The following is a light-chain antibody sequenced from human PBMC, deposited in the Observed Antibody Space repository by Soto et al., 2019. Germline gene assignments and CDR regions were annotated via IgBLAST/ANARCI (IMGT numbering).Light chain of an antibody. Sequence: EIVLTQSPGTLSLSPGERATLSCRASQSVSSSYLTCYHQKPVQAPRLLIYGVFSRSTGIPDRFSGSGSATDFTLTITRLEPEDFAVYYCQQYGRSGCTVGPGTKVDIK. J-gene: IGKJ3*01. CDR1: QSVSSSY. CDR2: GVF. V-gene: IGKV3-20*01. CDR3: QQYGRSGCT.